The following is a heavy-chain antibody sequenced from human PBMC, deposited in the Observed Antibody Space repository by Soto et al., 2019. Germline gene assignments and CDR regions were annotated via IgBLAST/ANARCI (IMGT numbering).Heavy chain of an antibody. CDR3: ARGSGWYFH. J-gene: IGHJ4*02. Sequence: QVQLQESGPGLVKPSETLSLTCTVSGDSISGSSWSWIRQPPGKGLEWIAYMYFSGSTNYNPCLKSRVTILVDTSTKQFSLKLSSVTAADRAVYYWARGSGWYFHWGEGTLVNVSS. V-gene: IGHV4-59*01. CDR2: MYFSGST. CDR1: GDSISGSS. D-gene: IGHD6-19*01.